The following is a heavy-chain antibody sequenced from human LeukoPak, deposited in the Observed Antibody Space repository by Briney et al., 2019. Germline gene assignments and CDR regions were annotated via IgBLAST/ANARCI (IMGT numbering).Heavy chain of an antibody. CDR1: AGTFSSYT. CDR2: IIPILGIA. J-gene: IGHJ4*02. CDR3: ASTYYYDSSGYYRYDY. Sequence: SVKVSCKASAGTFSSYTISWVRQAPGQGLEWMGRIIPILGIANYAQKFQGRVTITADKSTSTAYLELSSLRSEDTAVYYCASTYYYDSSGYYRYDYWGQGTLVTVSS. D-gene: IGHD3-22*01. V-gene: IGHV1-69*02.